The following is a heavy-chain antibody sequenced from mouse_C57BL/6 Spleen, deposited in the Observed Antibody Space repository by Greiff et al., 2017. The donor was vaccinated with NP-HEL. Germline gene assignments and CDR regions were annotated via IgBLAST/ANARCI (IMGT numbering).Heavy chain of an antibody. CDR2: INYDGSST. J-gene: IGHJ4*01. D-gene: IGHD2-4*01. V-gene: IGHV5-16*01. Sequence: EVKLVESEGGLVQPGSSMKLSCTASGFTFSDYYMAWVRQVPEKGLEWVANINYDGSSTYYLDSLKSRFIISRDNAKNILYLQMSSLKSEDTATYYCAREGRDYEKGYAMDYWGQGTSVTVSS. CDR1: GFTFSDYY. CDR3: AREGRDYEKGYAMDY.